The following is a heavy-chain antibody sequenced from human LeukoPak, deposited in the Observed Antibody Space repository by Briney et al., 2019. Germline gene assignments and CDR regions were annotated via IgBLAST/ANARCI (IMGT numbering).Heavy chain of an antibody. D-gene: IGHD6-19*01. Sequence: PGGSLRLSGAASGFTFSSYEMNWVRQAPGKGLEWVSYISSSGSTIYYADSVKGRFTISRDNAKNSLYLQMNSLRAEDTAVYYCATYSSGWYEAFDYWGQGTLVTVSS. CDR1: GFTFSSYE. J-gene: IGHJ4*01. CDR3: ATYSSGWYEAFDY. V-gene: IGHV3-48*03. CDR2: ISSSGSTI.